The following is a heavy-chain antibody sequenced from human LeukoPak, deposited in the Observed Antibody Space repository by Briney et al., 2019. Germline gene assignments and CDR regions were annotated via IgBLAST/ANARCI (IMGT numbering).Heavy chain of an antibody. J-gene: IGHJ3*02. CDR1: GGSISNYY. CDR3: ARVLGYYGSGSYPVDAFDI. CDR2: IYYSGST. D-gene: IGHD3-10*01. Sequence: SETLSLTCTVSGGSISNYYWGWIRQPPGKGLEWIGSIYYSGSTYYNPSLKSRVTISVDTSKNQFSLKLSSVTAADTAVYYCARVLGYYGSGSYPVDAFDIWGQGTMVTVSS. V-gene: IGHV4-39*07.